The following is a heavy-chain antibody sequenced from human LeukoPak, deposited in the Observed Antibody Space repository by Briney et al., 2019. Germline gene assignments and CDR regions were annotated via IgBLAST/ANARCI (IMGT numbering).Heavy chain of an antibody. CDR1: GFTFSSYG. CDR2: IRYDGSNK. Sequence: GGSLRLSCAASGFTFSSYGMHWVRQAPGKGLEWVAFIRYDGSNKYYADSVKGRFTISRDNSKNTLYLQMNSLRAEDTAVYYCAIQPQYCSGGSCYPKYYYGMDVWGQGTTVTVSS. CDR3: AIQPQYCSGGSCYPKYYYGMDV. V-gene: IGHV3-30*02. D-gene: IGHD2-15*01. J-gene: IGHJ6*02.